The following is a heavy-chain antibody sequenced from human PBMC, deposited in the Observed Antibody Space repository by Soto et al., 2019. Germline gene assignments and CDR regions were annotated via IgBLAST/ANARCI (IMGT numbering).Heavy chain of an antibody. D-gene: IGHD4-4*01. CDR3: ARHGAIYSTSWYDFDY. V-gene: IGHV4-31*03. Sequence: SETLSLTCSVSGGSISSAGYYWSWIRQHPGKGLEWIGYIHYSGSTYYNPSLESRVTISVDMSQNQFSLKLTSVTAADTAVYYCARHGAIYSTSWYDFDYWGQGTLVTVSS. CDR2: IHYSGST. CDR1: GGSISSAGYY. J-gene: IGHJ4*02.